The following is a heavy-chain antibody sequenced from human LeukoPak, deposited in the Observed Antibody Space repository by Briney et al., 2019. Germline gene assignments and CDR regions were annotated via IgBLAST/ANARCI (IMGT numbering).Heavy chain of an antibody. CDR2: IYHSGSA. V-gene: IGHV4-30-2*01. Sequence: SQTLSLTCAVSGGSISSGGYSWSWLRQPPRKGLEWIGYIYHSGSAYYNPSLKSRATISVDRSKNQFSLKLSSVTAADTAVYYCARAQAYGSASYSNYFDYWGQGTLVTASS. D-gene: IGHD3-10*01. CDR3: ARAQAYGSASYSNYFDY. CDR1: GGSISSGGYS. J-gene: IGHJ4*02.